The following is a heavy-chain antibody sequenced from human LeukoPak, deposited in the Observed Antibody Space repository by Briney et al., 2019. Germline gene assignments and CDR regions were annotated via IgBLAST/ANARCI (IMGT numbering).Heavy chain of an antibody. Sequence: PGGSLRLSCAASGFTFSDCAMTWVSQAPGKGLEWVSSVSGSGDNTYYADSVKGRFTISRDDSKNTLFLQMNSLRAEDTAVYYCARSLGTVTTALLGYWGQGTLVTVSS. CDR3: ARSLGTVTTALLGY. D-gene: IGHD4-17*01. CDR2: VSGSGDNT. J-gene: IGHJ4*02. CDR1: GFTFSDCA. V-gene: IGHV3-23*01.